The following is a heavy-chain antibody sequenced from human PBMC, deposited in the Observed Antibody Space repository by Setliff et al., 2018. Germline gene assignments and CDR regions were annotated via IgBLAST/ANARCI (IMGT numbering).Heavy chain of an antibody. D-gene: IGHD2-15*01. V-gene: IGHV4-38-2*01. CDR3: ARLYIVVVVAATPVWFDP. Sequence: SETLSLTCAVSGYSISSGYYWGWIRQPPGKGLEWIGSIYHSGSTYYNPSLKSRVTISVDTSKNQFSLKLSSVTAADTAVYYCARLYIVVVVAATPVWFDPWGQGTLVTVSS. CDR1: GYSISSGYY. CDR2: IYHSGST. J-gene: IGHJ5*02.